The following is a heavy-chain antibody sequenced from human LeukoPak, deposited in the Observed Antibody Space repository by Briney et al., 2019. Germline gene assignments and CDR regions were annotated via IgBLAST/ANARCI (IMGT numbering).Heavy chain of an antibody. CDR3: ARDRVTGNAFDI. D-gene: IGHD2-21*02. CDR1: GFTFSSYS. V-gene: IGHV3-21*01. Sequence: GGSLRLSCAASGFTFSSYSMNWVRQAPGKGLEWVSSISSSSSYIYYADSVKGRFTISRDNAKNSLYLQMNSLRAEDTAVYYCARDRVTGNAFDIWGQGTMVTVSS. CDR2: ISSSSSYI. J-gene: IGHJ3*02.